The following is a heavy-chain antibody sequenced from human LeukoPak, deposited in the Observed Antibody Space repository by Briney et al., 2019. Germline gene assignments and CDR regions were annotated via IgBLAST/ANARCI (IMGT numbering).Heavy chain of an antibody. D-gene: IGHD3-22*01. V-gene: IGHV3-23*01. J-gene: IGHJ4*02. Sequence: GGSLRLSCTASGFSFRMYAMSWVRQAPGKGLESVSSIIYDGRHTYYAASVKGRFTISRDNSQNTLYLQMNSLRAEDTALYYCAKDGLSYDGSTHVYYFQSLGQGTLVTVSS. CDR2: IIYDGRHT. CDR1: GFSFRMYA. CDR3: AKDGLSYDGSTHVYYFQS.